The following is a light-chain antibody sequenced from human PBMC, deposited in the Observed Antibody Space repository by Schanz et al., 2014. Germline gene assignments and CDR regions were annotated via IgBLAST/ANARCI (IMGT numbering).Light chain of an antibody. J-gene: IGKJ2*01. CDR2: GAS. CDR3: QEYLSSYT. CDR1: QSVSSN. V-gene: IGKV3-15*01. Sequence: EIVMTQSPATLSVSPGERATLSCRASQSVSSNLAWYQQKPGQAPRLLIYGASTRATGIPARFSGSGSGTEFTLTISSLQAEDVAVYYCQEYLSSYTSGQGTYLEIK.